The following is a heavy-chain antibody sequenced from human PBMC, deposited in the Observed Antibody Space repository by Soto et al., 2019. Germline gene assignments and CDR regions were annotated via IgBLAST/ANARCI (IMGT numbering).Heavy chain of an antibody. Sequence: QVTLKESGPVLVKPTETLTLTCTVSGFSLSNARMGVSWIRQPPGKALEWLAHIFSNDEKSYSTSLKSRLTISQDTSKSQVVLTMTNMDPVDTATYYCARITKAITIFGVVLNWFDPWGQGTLVTVSS. V-gene: IGHV2-26*01. D-gene: IGHD3-3*01. CDR1: GFSLSNARMG. J-gene: IGHJ5*02. CDR2: IFSNDEK. CDR3: ARITKAITIFGVVLNWFDP.